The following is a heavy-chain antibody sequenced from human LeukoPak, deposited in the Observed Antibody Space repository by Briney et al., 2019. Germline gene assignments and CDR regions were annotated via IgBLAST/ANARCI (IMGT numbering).Heavy chain of an antibody. Sequence: ASVKVSCKASGYTFTSYGISWVRQAPGQGREWMGWISAYNGNTNYAQKRQGRVTMTTDTSTSTAYMELRSLRSDDTAAYYCARETTVTYGNDYWGQGTLVTVSS. J-gene: IGHJ4*02. D-gene: IGHD4-17*01. CDR3: ARETTVTYGNDY. CDR1: GYTFTSYG. V-gene: IGHV1-18*01. CDR2: ISAYNGNT.